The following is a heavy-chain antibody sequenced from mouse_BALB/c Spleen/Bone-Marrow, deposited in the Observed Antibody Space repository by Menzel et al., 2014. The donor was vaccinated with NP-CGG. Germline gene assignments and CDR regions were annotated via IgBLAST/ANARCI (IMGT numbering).Heavy chain of an antibody. D-gene: IGHD2-10*02. CDR3: AREGYGNYAY. J-gene: IGHJ3*01. Sequence: QVHVKQSGAELARPGASVKMSCKASGYTFTSHTMHWVKQRPGQGLEWIGYINPSSGYTNYNQKFKDKATLTADKSSSTAYMQLSSLTSEDSAVYYCAREGYGNYAYWGQGTLVTVSA. V-gene: IGHV1-4*01. CDR2: INPSSGYT. CDR1: GYTFTSHT.